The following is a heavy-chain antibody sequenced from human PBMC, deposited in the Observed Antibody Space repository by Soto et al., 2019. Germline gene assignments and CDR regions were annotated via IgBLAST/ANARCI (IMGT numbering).Heavy chain of an antibody. Sequence: QVQLVQSGAEVKKPGASVKVSCKASGYTFTSYGISWVRQAPGQGLEWMGWISAYNGNTNYAQKLQGRVTMTTDTSTSTAYMELRSLRSEDTAVYYCARETYYDSSGYYPYYYYYGMDVWGQGTTVTVSS. V-gene: IGHV1-18*04. J-gene: IGHJ6*02. CDR2: ISAYNGNT. D-gene: IGHD3-22*01. CDR1: GYTFTSYG. CDR3: ARETYYDSSGYYPYYYYYGMDV.